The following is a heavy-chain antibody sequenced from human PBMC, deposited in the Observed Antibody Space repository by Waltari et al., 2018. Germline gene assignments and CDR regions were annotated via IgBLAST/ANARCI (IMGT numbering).Heavy chain of an antibody. J-gene: IGHJ4*02. CDR3: ARGSRHPYYFDY. Sequence: QVQLQESGPGLVKPSQTLSLTCTVSGGSISSGSYYWSWIRKPAGKGLEWIGRIYTSGSTNYNPSLKSRVTISVDTSKNQFSLKLSSVTAADTAVYYCARGSRHPYYFDYWGQGTLVTVSS. V-gene: IGHV4-61*02. CDR1: GGSISSGSYY. CDR2: IYTSGST.